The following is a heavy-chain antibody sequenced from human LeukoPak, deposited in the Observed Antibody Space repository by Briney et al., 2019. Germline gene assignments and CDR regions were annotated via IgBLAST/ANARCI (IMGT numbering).Heavy chain of an antibody. CDR3: ARGGYYGSGNDFRFDP. J-gene: IGHJ5*02. CDR2: IFYSGST. Sequence: SSETLSLTCTVSGGSISTSNYYWGWVRQPPGKGLEWIGNIFYSGSTYYSPSLKSRVTISLDTSRNQFSLKLSSVTAADTAVYYCARGGYYGSGNDFRFDPWGQGTLVTVSS. CDR1: GGSISTSNYY. V-gene: IGHV4-39*07. D-gene: IGHD3-10*01.